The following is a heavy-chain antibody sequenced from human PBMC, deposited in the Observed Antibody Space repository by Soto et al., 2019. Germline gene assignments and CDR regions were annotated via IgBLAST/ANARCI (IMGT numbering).Heavy chain of an antibody. Sequence: TSETLSLTCNVSGGPIKTGDYYWNWIRQPPGKGLEWIGYVFYSGATNYSPSLKSRAAISMDTSKNQFSLSLTSVTAADTAVYYCAGAGFSYGHLLFWGQGIRVTVSS. CDR2: VFYSGAT. D-gene: IGHD3-10*01. CDR1: GGPIKTGDYY. J-gene: IGHJ4*02. V-gene: IGHV4-30-4*01. CDR3: AGAGFSYGHLLF.